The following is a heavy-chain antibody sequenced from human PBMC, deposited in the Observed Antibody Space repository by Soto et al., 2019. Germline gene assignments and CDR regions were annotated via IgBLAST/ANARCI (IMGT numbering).Heavy chain of an antibody. CDR2: IIPIFGTA. CDR1: GCTFSSYA. D-gene: IGHD6-13*01. Sequence: SVKVSCKASGCTFSSYAISWVRQAPGQGLEWMGGIIPIFGTANYAQKFQGRVTITADESTSTAYMELSSLRSEDTAVYYCARDREAAAGRYYGMDVGGQGTPVTV. J-gene: IGHJ6*02. CDR3: ARDREAAAGRYYGMDV. V-gene: IGHV1-69*13.